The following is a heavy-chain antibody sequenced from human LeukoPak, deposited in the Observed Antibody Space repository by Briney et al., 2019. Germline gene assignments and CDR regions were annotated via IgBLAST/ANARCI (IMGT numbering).Heavy chain of an antibody. CDR1: GYTLTELS. Sequence: ASVKVSCKVSGYTLTELSMHWVRQAPGKGLEWMGGFDPEDGETIYAKKFQGRVTMTEDTSTDTAYMELSSLRSEDTAVSYCAAGSRVATIHYYYYGMDVWGQGTTVTVSS. V-gene: IGHV1-24*01. CDR3: AAGSRVATIHYYYYGMDV. CDR2: FDPEDGET. D-gene: IGHD5-12*01. J-gene: IGHJ6*02.